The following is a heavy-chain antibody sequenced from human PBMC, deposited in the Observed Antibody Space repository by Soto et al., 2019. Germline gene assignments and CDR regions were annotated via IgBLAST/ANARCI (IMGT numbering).Heavy chain of an antibody. CDR3: ARDLIVGGSYYRLLDY. J-gene: IGHJ4*02. Sequence: QVQLVQSGAEVKKPGSSVKVSCKASGGTFSSYAISWVRQAPGQGLDWMGGIIPIFGTANYAQKFQGRVTITADESTSTAYMELSSLRSEDTAVYYCARDLIVGGSYYRLLDYWGQGSLVTVSS. V-gene: IGHV1-69*01. D-gene: IGHD1-26*01. CDR2: IIPIFGTA. CDR1: GGTFSSYA.